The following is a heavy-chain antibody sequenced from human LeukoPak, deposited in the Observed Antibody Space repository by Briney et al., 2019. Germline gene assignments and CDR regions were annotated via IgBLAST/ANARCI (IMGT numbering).Heavy chain of an antibody. J-gene: IGHJ4*02. CDR1: GFPFSNYW. CDR2: INTDGMTT. Sequence: GGSLRLSCAASGFPFSNYWMHWVRQVPGKGLVWVSRINTDGMTTTYADSVKGRFTISRDNAKNTMYLEMNNLRAEDTAVYYCAKVLKPFGTPPLNIPMAFWSQGTLVTVSS. V-gene: IGHV3-74*01. D-gene: IGHD1-14*01. CDR3: AKVLKPFGTPPLNIPMAF.